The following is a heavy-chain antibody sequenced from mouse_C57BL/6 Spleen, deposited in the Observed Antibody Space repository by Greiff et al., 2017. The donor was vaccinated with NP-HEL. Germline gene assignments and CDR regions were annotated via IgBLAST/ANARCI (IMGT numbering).Heavy chain of an antibody. D-gene: IGHD1-1*01. CDR1: GYAFSSSW. Sequence: QVQLQQSGPELVKPGASVKISCKASGYAFSSSWMNWVKQRPGKGLEWIGRIYPGDGDTNYNGKFKGKATLTADKSSSTAYMQLSSLTSEDSAVYFCARDSRNYFDYWGQGTTLTVSS. J-gene: IGHJ2*01. CDR3: ARDSRNYFDY. CDR2: IYPGDGDT. V-gene: IGHV1-82*01.